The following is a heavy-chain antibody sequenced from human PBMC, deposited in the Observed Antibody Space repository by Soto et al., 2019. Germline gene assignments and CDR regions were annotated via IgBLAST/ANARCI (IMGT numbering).Heavy chain of an antibody. CDR3: ASLYDFWSGSYSSPSNYYYGMDV. CDR1: RFTFSNFS. D-gene: IGHD3-3*01. Sequence: PGGSLRLSCAASRFTFSNFSMNWVRQAPGKGLEWVSSISSSSSYIYYVDSVKGRFTISRDNAKNSLYLQMNSLRAEDTAVYYCASLYDFWSGSYSSPSNYYYGMDVWGQGTTVTVSS. V-gene: IGHV3-21*01. CDR2: ISSSSSYI. J-gene: IGHJ6*02.